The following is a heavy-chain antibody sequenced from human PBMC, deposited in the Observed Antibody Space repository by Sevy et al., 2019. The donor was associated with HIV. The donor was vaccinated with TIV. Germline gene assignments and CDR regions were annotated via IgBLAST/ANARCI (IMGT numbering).Heavy chain of an antibody. V-gene: IGHV1-8*01. CDR1: GYTFTSYD. Sequence: ASVKVSCKASGYTFTSYDINWVRQATGQGLEWMGWMNPNSGNTGYAQTFQGRVTMTRNTSISTAYMELSSLRSEDTAVYYCARSIAAAGMADTYGMDVWGQGTTVTVSS. D-gene: IGHD6-13*01. CDR3: ARSIAAAGMADTYGMDV. CDR2: MNPNSGNT. J-gene: IGHJ6*02.